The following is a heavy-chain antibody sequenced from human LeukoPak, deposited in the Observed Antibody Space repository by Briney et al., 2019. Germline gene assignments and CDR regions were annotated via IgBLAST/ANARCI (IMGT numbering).Heavy chain of an antibody. V-gene: IGHV1-69*05. CDR1: GGTFSSYA. J-gene: IGHJ4*02. CDR2: IIPIFGTA. CDR3: ARADIVVVKALDY. Sequence: PVKVSCKASGGTFSSYAISSVRQAPGQGLEWMGGIIPIFGTANYAQKFQGRVTITTDESTSTAYMELSSLRSEDTAVYYCARADIVVVKALDYWGQGTLVTVSS. D-gene: IGHD2-2*01.